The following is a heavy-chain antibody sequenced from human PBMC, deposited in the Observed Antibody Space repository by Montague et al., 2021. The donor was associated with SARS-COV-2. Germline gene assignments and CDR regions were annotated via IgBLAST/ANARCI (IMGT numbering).Heavy chain of an antibody. CDR2: ISNGGRT. Sequence: SETLSLTCSVSGGSFDSDNFFWGWIRQPPGKRLEWIGVISNGGRTFDNPSLKSRVTISVHTSRSQLSLNVKSVTAADTAVYYCARHRRYDVVTYYPDFWGQGTLVTVSS. CDR1: GGSFDSDNFF. CDR3: ARHRRYDVVTYYPDF. J-gene: IGHJ4*02. D-gene: IGHD3-9*01. V-gene: IGHV4-39*01.